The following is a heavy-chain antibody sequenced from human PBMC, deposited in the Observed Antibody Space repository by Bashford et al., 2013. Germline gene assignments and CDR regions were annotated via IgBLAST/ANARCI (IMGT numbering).Heavy chain of an antibody. V-gene: IGHV1-46*01. J-gene: IGHJ6*02. CDR1: GYSFTTYF. CDR2: INPSSGST. CDR3: ARVNTVTTNYYYYYYGMDV. D-gene: IGHD4-17*01. Sequence: ASVKVSCKASGYSFTTYFLHWVRQAPGQGLEWMGIINPSSGSTTYAQKFKGRVTMTRDTSTSTVYMEVSSLRSEDTAVYYCARVNTVTTNYYYYYYGMDVWGQGTTVTVSS.